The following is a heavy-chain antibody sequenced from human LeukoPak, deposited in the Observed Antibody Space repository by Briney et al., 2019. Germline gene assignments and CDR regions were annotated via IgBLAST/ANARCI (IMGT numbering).Heavy chain of an antibody. D-gene: IGHD3-3*01. J-gene: IGHJ6*03. V-gene: IGHV3-74*01. Sequence: GESLRLSCVTSGFTFSGYWMHWVRQGPEKGLELVSRIDNDGHGIIYADSVKGRFTTSRDNVKNTLYLQMNSLRVEDTAVYYCAAGGGWDPSFGVVTHIDAWGKGTTVVVS. CDR1: GFTFSGYW. CDR3: AAGGGWDPSFGVVTHIDA. CDR2: IDNDGHGI.